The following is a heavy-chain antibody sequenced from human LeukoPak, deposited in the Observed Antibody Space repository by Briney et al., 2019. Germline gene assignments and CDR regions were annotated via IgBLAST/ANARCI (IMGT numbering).Heavy chain of an antibody. CDR1: GFTFSSYS. Sequence: GGSLRLSCAASGFTFSSYSMNWVRQAPGKGLEWVSSISSSSSYIYYADSEKGRFTISRDNAKNSPYLQMNSLRAEDTAVYYCARVSRWYPSLSGDYYYYGMDVWGQGTTVTVSS. D-gene: IGHD6-13*01. J-gene: IGHJ6*02. CDR2: ISSSSSYI. CDR3: ARVSRWYPSLSGDYYYYGMDV. V-gene: IGHV3-21*01.